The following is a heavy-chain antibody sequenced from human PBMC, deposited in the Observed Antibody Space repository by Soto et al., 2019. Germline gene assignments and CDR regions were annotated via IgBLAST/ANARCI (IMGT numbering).Heavy chain of an antibody. D-gene: IGHD2-2*01. CDR2: ISPYYDST. CDR3: ARSEVPAAMGGWFDP. V-gene: IGHV1-18*01. Sequence: QVQLVQSGAEVKKPGASVKVSCKTSGFSLSSDGINWVRRAPGQALEWLGWISPYYDSTNYAQKFQGRVTLTTDTSTSTAYMELRSLRSADTAVYYCARSEVPAAMGGWFDPWGQGALVTVSS. CDR1: GFSLSSDG. J-gene: IGHJ5*02.